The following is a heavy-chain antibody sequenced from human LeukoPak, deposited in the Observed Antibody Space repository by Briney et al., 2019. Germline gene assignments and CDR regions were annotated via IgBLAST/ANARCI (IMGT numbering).Heavy chain of an antibody. Sequence: ASVKVSCKASGYTFTSYGISWVRQAPGQGLEWMGWISAYNGNTNYAQKLQGRVTMTTDTSTSTAYMELRSLRSDDTAVYYCARDVALEIVVVPAAYDYWGQGTLVTVSS. V-gene: IGHV1-18*01. D-gene: IGHD2-2*01. CDR3: ARDVALEIVVVPAAYDY. CDR1: GYTFTSYG. CDR2: ISAYNGNT. J-gene: IGHJ4*02.